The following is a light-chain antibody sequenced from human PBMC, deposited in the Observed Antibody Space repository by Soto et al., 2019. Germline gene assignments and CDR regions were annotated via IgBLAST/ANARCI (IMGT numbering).Light chain of an antibody. CDR1: QSISSN. CDR3: QQSYTAPLA. Sequence: DIPMTQSPSSLAASVGDRVTITCRASQSISSNLNWYQQKPGKAPDLLISAATSLQSGVPSRFSGGGSGTDFTLTITSLQPEDFATYFCQQSYTAPLAFGPGTKVDIK. V-gene: IGKV1-39*01. J-gene: IGKJ3*01. CDR2: AAT.